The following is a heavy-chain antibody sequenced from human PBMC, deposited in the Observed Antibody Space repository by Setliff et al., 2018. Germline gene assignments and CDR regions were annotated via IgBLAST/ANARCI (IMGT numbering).Heavy chain of an antibody. CDR1: GGTFTNYG. CDR2: TIPLFGTT. J-gene: IGHJ3*02. V-gene: IGHV1-69*05. Sequence: ASVKVSCKASGGTFTNYGVSWVRQAPGQGLEWMGGTIPLFGTTDYAQKFHGRVTIITDESTSTAYMEVRSLRSDDTAQYYCVRDRAAIVVGPPTAAFDIWGQGTMVTVSS. D-gene: IGHD2-2*01. CDR3: VRDRAAIVVGPPTAAFDI.